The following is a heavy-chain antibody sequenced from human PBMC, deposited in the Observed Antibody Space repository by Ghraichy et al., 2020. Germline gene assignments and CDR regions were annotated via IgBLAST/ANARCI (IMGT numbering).Heavy chain of an antibody. V-gene: IGHV3-23*01. CDR3: AKEFTRQLVEGTFDY. CDR1: GFTFGSYA. D-gene: IGHD6-6*01. CDR2: ISAGGST. J-gene: IGHJ4*02. Sequence: GGSLRLSCAASGFTFGSYAMSWVRQAPGKGLEWVSAISAGGSTYYADSLKGRFTISRDNSKNTLYLQMNTLRAEDTAVYYCAKEFTRQLVEGTFDYWGQGTLVTVSS.